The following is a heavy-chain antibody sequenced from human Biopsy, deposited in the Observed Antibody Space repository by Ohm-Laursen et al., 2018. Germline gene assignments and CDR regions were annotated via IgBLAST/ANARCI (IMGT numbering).Heavy chain of an antibody. CDR2: VDWDDYK. Sequence: TQTLTLTCSFSGFSLSARGMCASWILQAPGKALEWLARVDWDDYKDYSASLQTKLSISKDTSNDQVVLTVNNVDPADTATYYCARTPILIVSAGLVYRHRRHLQGMDVWGQGIAVTVS. D-gene: IGHD6-13*01. CDR1: GFSLSARGMC. CDR3: ARTPILIVSAGLVYRHRRHLQGMDV. V-gene: IGHV2-70*11. J-gene: IGHJ6*02.